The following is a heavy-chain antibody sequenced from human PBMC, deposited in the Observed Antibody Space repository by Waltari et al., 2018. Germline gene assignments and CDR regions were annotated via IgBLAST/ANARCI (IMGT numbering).Heavy chain of an antibody. CDR3: ARDGDLGWFDP. J-gene: IGHJ5*02. CDR1: GYTFTSYA. CDR2: INAGNGNT. V-gene: IGHV1-3*01. D-gene: IGHD3-3*01. Sequence: QVQLVQSGAEVKKPGASVKVSCKASGYTFTSYAMHWVRQAPGQRLEWMGWINAGNGNTGYAQKFQGRVTITRNTSISTAYMELSSLRSEDTAVYYCARDGDLGWFDPWGQGTLVTVSS.